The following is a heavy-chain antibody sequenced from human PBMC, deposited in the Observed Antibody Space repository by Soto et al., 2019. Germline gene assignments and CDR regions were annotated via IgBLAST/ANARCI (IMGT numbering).Heavy chain of an antibody. CDR2: IKQDGSEK. V-gene: IGHV3-7*03. CDR1: GFTFSSYW. D-gene: IGHD3-10*01. CDR3: ARDWGSYYYGSGSDAFDI. J-gene: IGHJ3*02. Sequence: EVQLVESGGGLVQPGGSLRLSCAASGFTFSSYWMSWVRQAPGKGLEWVANIKQDGSEKYYVDSVKGRFTISRDNAKNSLYLQMNSLRAEDTAVYYCARDWGSYYYGSGSDAFDIWGQGTMVTVSS.